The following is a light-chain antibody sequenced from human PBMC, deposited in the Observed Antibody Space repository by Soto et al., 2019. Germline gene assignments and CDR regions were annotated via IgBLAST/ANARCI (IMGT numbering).Light chain of an antibody. J-gene: IGKJ5*01. V-gene: IGKV3-20*01. CDR2: HAS. Sequence: DIVLTQSPGTLSLSPGKRATLSCWASQSVGNNYLAWYQQKPGQAPRLLIYHASSRATGIPDRFSGSGSGTDFTLTISRLEPEDFAVYYCQQYGWSPPITFGQGTRLENK. CDR3: QQYGWSPPIT. CDR1: QSVGNNY.